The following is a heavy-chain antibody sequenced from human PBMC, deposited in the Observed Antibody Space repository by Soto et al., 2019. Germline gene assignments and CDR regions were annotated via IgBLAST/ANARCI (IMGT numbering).Heavy chain of an antibody. CDR1: GFTFNNYA. J-gene: IGHJ5*02. D-gene: IGHD1-26*01. CDR3: AQGVGAPS. V-gene: IGHV3-23*01. Sequence: EVQLLESGGGLVQPGGSLRLSCAVSGFTFNNYAMSWVRQAPGEGLEWVSTISGSGDSTYYADSVKGRVTISRDNSQNPLHLQVSSLAAEDTAVYYCAQGVGAPSWGQGTLVTVSS. CDR2: ISGSGDST.